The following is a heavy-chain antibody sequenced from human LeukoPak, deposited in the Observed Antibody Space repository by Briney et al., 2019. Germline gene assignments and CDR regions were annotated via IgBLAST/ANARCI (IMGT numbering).Heavy chain of an antibody. CDR1: GGSFSGYY. Sequence: SEILSLTCAVYGGSFSGYYWSWIRRPPGKGLEWIGEINHSGSTNYNPSLKSRVTISVDTSKNQFSLKLSSVTAADTAVYYCARGPSPDYWGQGTLVTVSS. J-gene: IGHJ4*02. CDR2: INHSGST. V-gene: IGHV4-34*01. CDR3: ARGPSPDY.